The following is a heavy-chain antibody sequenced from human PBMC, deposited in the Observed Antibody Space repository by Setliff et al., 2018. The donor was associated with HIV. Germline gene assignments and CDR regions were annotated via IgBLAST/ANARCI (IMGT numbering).Heavy chain of an antibody. CDR2: ISAYNGNT. CDR1: GYTFTSYG. D-gene: IGHD3-10*01. J-gene: IGHJ6*02. CDR3: AKDSTYYYGSGSSPLRPHYYYGMDV. Sequence: ASVKVSCKASGYTFTSYGISWVRQAPGQGLEWMGWISAYNGNTDYARNLQGRLTMTTDTSTSTAYMELSSLRSEDTAVYYCAKDSTYYYGSGSSPLRPHYYYGMDVWGQGTTVTVSS. V-gene: IGHV1-18*01.